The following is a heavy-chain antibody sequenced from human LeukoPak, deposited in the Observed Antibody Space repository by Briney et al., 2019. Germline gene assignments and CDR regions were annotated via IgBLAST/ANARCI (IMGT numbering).Heavy chain of an antibody. CDR3: ARGGLYDSSGYSPFDY. CDR2: ISSSSSYI. J-gene: IGHJ4*02. Sequence: GGSLRLSCAASGFTFSGYSMNWVRQAPGKGLEWVSSISSSSSYIYYADSVKGRFTISRDNAKNSLYLQMNSLRAEDTAVYYCARGGLYDSSGYSPFDYWGQGTLVTVSS. D-gene: IGHD3-22*01. V-gene: IGHV3-21*01. CDR1: GFTFSGYS.